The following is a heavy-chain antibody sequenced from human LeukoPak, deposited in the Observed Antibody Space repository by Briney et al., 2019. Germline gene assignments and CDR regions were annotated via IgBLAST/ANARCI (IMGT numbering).Heavy chain of an antibody. J-gene: IGHJ4*02. V-gene: IGHV4-38-2*02. CDR2: IFHAGDT. D-gene: IGHD5-18*01. CDR3: ARDETYSYGSFGH. Sequence: SETLSLTCHVSGYSISSGYYWAWIRQAPDKGLEWIGSIFHAGDTYYSLSLQSRVTISVDKSKNQFSLKLTSVTAADTAVYYCARDETYSYGSFGHWGQGTLVTVSS. CDR1: GYSISSGYY.